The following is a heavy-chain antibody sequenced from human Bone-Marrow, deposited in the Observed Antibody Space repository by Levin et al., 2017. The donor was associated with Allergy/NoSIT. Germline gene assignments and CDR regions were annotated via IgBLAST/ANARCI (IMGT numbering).Heavy chain of an antibody. CDR3: AREYGMDV. J-gene: IGHJ6*02. CDR1: GFPFSSFT. CDR2: IWDDGRNT. Sequence: GSLRLSCAASGFPFSSFTMHWVRQAPGKGLEWVAVIWDDGRNTFYADSVKGRFSVSRDNNKNTLNLQMNSLRAEDTGVYYCAREYGMDVWGQGTTVIVSS. V-gene: IGHV3-33*01.